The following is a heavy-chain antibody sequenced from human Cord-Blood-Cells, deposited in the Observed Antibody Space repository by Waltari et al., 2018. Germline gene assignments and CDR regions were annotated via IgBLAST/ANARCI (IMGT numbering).Heavy chain of an antibody. CDR2: TNPNSGGK. CDR1: GYTFTGYY. J-gene: IGHJ5*02. CDR3: ARGMEDASFNWFDP. D-gene: IGHD2-8*01. Sequence: QVQLVQPGAEVKKPGASVKVSCKASGYTFTGYYMHWVRQAPGQGLEWMGWTNPNSGGKNYAQKFQGWVTMTRDTSISTAYMELSRLRSDDTAVYYCARGMEDASFNWFDPWGQGTLVTVSS. V-gene: IGHV1-2*04.